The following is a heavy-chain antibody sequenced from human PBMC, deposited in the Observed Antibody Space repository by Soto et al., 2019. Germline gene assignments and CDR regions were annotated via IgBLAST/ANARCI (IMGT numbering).Heavy chain of an antibody. CDR1: GFTFNNYA. V-gene: IGHV3-23*01. CDR2: ISGSGGSA. CDR3: VREGGGRYSPGSFDL. Sequence: EVQLLESGGGLVRPGESLRLSCTTSGFTFNNYAMNWVRQAPGKGLEWVSFISGSGGSAYYEDSVQGRFTISRDNSRNTLDLQMTSLRAEDTAIYSCVREGGGRYSPGSFDLWGRGTKVTVSS. D-gene: IGHD6-19*01. J-gene: IGHJ3*01.